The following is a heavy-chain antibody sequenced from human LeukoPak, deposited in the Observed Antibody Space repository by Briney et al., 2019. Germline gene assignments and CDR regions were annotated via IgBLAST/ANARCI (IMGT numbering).Heavy chain of an antibody. D-gene: IGHD4-17*01. CDR3: ARGDGDYGWFDP. CDR1: GGSISSYY. Sequence: SETLSLTCTVSGGSISSYYWSWIRQPPGNGLEWIGYIYYSGSTNYNPSLKSRVTISVDTSKNHFSLKLSSVTAADTAVYYCARGDGDYGWFDPWGQGTLVTVPS. CDR2: IYYSGST. V-gene: IGHV4-59*01. J-gene: IGHJ5*02.